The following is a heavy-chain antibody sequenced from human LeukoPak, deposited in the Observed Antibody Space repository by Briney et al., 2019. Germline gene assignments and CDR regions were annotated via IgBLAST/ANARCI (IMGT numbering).Heavy chain of an antibody. CDR3: ARDWGRHYFDY. J-gene: IGHJ4*02. D-gene: IGHD3-16*01. V-gene: IGHV3-21*01. Sequence: GGSLRLSCAASGFTFSNYGAHWVRQAPGKGLEWVSSISSSSSYIYYADSVKGRFTISRDNAKNSLYLQMNSLRAEDTAVYYCARDWGRHYFDYWGQGTLVTVSS. CDR1: GFTFSNYG. CDR2: ISSSSSYI.